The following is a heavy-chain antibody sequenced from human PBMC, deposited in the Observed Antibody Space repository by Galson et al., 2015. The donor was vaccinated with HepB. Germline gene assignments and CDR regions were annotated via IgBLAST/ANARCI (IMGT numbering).Heavy chain of an antibody. CDR3: AHRRLRSPFDQ. V-gene: IGHV2-5*02. J-gene: IGHJ4*02. CDR2: IYWDDYK. Sequence: PALVKPTQTLTLTCTFSGFSLNTHGLGVGWIRQPPGKALEWLALIYWDDYKFYSPSLKTRLSIAKDTSENQVVLTMTNMNPADTGTYFCAHRRLRSPFDQWGPGTRVTVSS. CDR1: GFSLNTHGLG. D-gene: IGHD5-12*01.